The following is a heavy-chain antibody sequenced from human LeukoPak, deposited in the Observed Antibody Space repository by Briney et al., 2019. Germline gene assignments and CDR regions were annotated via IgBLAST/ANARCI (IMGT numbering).Heavy chain of an antibody. D-gene: IGHD6-19*01. CDR1: GYTFTVYS. Sequence: ASVKVSCKASGYTFTVYSINWLRQAPGQGLEWMGWITTSTGKPTYAQGFTGRFVFSLDTSVSTTYLHINSLKAEDTAVYYCARTGVAGRKHSMSGESPKDYWGQGTLVTVSS. CDR2: ITTSTGKP. V-gene: IGHV7-4-1*02. J-gene: IGHJ4*02. CDR3: ARTGVAGRKHSMSGESPKDY.